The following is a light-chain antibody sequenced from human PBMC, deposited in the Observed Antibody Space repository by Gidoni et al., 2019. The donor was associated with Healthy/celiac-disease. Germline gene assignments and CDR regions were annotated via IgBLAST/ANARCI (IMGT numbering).Light chain of an antibody. V-gene: IGKV3-11*01. CDR1: QSVSSY. J-gene: IGKJ2*01. CDR3: QQRSNWPPYT. Sequence: EIVLTPSPATLSLSPGERATLSCRASQSVSSYLAWYQQKPGQAHRLLIYDASNRATGIPARFSGSGSGTDLTRTISSLEPEDFAVYYCQQRSNWPPYTFGQGTKLEIK. CDR2: DAS.